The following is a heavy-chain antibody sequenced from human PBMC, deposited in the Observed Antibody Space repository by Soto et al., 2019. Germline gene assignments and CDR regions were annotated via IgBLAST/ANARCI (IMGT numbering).Heavy chain of an antibody. CDR2: INPNSGGT. D-gene: IGHD3-3*01. V-gene: IGHV1-2*02. J-gene: IGHJ4*02. CDR1: GYTFTGYY. Sequence: ASVKVSCKASGYTFTGYYMHWVRQAPGQGLEWMGWINPNSGGTNYAQKFQGRVTMTRDTSISTAYMELSRLRSDDTAVYYCARVGGSVADFYYFDYWGQGTMVTVYS. CDR3: ARVGGSVADFYYFDY.